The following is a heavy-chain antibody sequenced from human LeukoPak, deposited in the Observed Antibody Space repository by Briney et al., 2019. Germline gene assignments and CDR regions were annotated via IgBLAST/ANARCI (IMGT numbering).Heavy chain of an antibody. D-gene: IGHD6-13*01. CDR3: ARDSPDSSSWYSQYNWFDP. CDR1: GGTFSSYA. V-gene: IGHV1-69*06. J-gene: IGHJ5*02. Sequence: SVKVSCKASGGTFSSYAISWVRQAPGQGLEWMGGIIPIFGTANYAQKFQGRVTITADKSTSTAYMELSSLRSDDTAVYYCARDSPDSSSWYSQYNWFDPWGQGTLVTVSS. CDR2: IIPIFGTA.